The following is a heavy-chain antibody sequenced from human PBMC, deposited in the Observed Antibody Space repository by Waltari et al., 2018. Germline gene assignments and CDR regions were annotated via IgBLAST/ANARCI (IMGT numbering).Heavy chain of an antibody. CDR2: IYYNGST. D-gene: IGHD2-15*01. CDR3: TRGLRFSS. Sequence: QVQLQESGPGLVKPSETLSLTCTVSRGSIINYYWSWIRQPPGKGPEWIGYIYYNGSTNYNPSLKSRVTISLDTAKKQFSLKVTSVTAEDTAIYFCTRGLRFSSWGQGILVTVSS. J-gene: IGHJ4*02. V-gene: IGHV4-59*01. CDR1: RGSIINYY.